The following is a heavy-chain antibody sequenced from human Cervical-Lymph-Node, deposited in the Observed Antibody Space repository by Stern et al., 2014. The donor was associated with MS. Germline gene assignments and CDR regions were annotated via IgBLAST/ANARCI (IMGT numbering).Heavy chain of an antibody. D-gene: IGHD1-1*01. CDR3: ARDNWDFDY. J-gene: IGHJ4*02. Sequence: EVQLLESGGGLVQPGEALRLSCEASGFTFSSYSMNWVRQAPGKGLEWVSYISSSSTSIYYAESVQDRFTVSRDNAKNSLFLQMNSRRDEDTAVYYCARDNWDFDYWGQGTLVTVSS. CDR2: ISSSSTSI. CDR1: GFTFSSYS. V-gene: IGHV3-48*02.